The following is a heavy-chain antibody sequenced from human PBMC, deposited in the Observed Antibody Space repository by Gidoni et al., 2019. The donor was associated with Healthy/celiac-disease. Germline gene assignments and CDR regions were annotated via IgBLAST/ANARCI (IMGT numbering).Heavy chain of an antibody. J-gene: IGHJ6*02. Sequence: EVQLVESGGVVVQPGGSLRLSCAASGFTFDDYAMHWVRQAPGKGLEWVSLISWECGSTYYADSVKGRFTISRDNSKNSLYLQMNSLRAEDTALYYCAKEGDSYGYYYYGMDVWGQGTTVTVSS. CDR1: GFTFDDYA. CDR3: AKEGDSYGYYYYGMDV. D-gene: IGHD5-18*01. CDR2: ISWECGST. V-gene: IGHV3-43D*03.